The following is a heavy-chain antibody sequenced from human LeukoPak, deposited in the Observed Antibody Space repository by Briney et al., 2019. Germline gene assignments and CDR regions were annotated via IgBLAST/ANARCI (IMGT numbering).Heavy chain of an antibody. V-gene: IGHV4-39*01. CDR3: ARLGFCTSTSCP. CDR2: IAYSGST. Sequence: SETLSLTCTVSGGSVGSSTYYWVWIRQPPGKGLEWIASIAYSGSTYNPSLKSRVTISVDTSKNQFSLKLSSVTDADTAVYYCARLGFCTSTSCPWGQGTLVTVSS. J-gene: IGHJ5*02. CDR1: GGSVGSSTYY. D-gene: IGHD2-2*01.